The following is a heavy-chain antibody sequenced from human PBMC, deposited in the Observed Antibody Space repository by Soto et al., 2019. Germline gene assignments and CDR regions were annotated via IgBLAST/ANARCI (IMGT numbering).Heavy chain of an antibody. D-gene: IGHD6-13*01. CDR3: AREITLGQQLSS. V-gene: IGHV6-1*01. CDR2: TYYRSKWYN. J-gene: IGHJ4*02. Sequence: SQTLSLTCAISGDSVSSNSAAWNWIRQSPSRGLEWLGRTYYRSKWYNDYAVSVKSRITXXXDXXXXXFSLQXXSVXPEDTAVYYCAREITLGQQLSSWGQGTLVTVSS. CDR1: GDSVSSNSAA.